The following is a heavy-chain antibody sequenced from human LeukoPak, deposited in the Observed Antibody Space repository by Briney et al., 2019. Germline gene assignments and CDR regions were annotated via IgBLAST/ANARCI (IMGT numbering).Heavy chain of an antibody. J-gene: IGHJ4*02. CDR3: ARVKQLATYYDFWSGYSGYYFDY. D-gene: IGHD3-3*01. Sequence: PGGSLRLSCAASGFTFSDYYMSWIRQAPGKGLEWVSYISSSGSTIYYADSVKGRFTISRDNAKNSLYLQMNSLRAEDTAVYHCARVKQLATYYDFWSGYSGYYFDYWGQGTLVTVSS. CDR1: GFTFSDYY. V-gene: IGHV3-11*01. CDR2: ISSSGSTI.